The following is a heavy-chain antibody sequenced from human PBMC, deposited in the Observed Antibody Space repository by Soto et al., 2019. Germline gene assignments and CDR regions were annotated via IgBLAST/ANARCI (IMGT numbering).Heavy chain of an antibody. CDR2: IWYDGSNK. Sequence: QVQLVESGGGVVQPGRSLRLSCAASGFTFSSYGMHWVRQAPGKGLEWVAVIWYDGSNKYYADSVKGRFTISRDNSKNTLYLQMNSLRAEDTAVYYCARSRFLEWLLVDYGGQGTRVTVSS. CDR3: ARSRFLEWLLVDY. D-gene: IGHD3-3*01. V-gene: IGHV3-33*01. CDR1: GFTFSSYG. J-gene: IGHJ4*02.